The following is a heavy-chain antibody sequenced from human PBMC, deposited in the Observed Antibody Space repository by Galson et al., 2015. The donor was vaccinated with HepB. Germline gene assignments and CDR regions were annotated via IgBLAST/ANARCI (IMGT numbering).Heavy chain of an antibody. V-gene: IGHV1-3*01. CDR2: INAGNGNT. CDR1: GYTFTSYA. J-gene: IGHJ6*02. CDR3: ARDVRARDPYYYYGMNV. D-gene: IGHD3-10*02. Sequence: SVKVSCKASGYTFTSYAMHWVRQAPGQRLEWMGWINAGNGNTKYSQKFQGRVTITRDTSTSTAYMELRGLRSDDTAVYYCARDVRARDPYYYYGMNVWGQGTTVTVSS.